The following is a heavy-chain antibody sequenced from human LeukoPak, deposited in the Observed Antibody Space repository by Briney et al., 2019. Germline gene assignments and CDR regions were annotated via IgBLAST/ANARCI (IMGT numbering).Heavy chain of an antibody. Sequence: GGSLRLSCAASGFTFSSYEVNWVRQAPGKGLEWVSYISSSGSTIYYADSVKGRFTISRDDAKNSLYVQMNSLRAEDTAVYYCARESGSYYVFDYWGQGTLVTVSS. CDR2: ISSSGSTI. CDR3: ARESGSYYVFDY. V-gene: IGHV3-48*03. J-gene: IGHJ4*02. D-gene: IGHD1-26*01. CDR1: GFTFSSYE.